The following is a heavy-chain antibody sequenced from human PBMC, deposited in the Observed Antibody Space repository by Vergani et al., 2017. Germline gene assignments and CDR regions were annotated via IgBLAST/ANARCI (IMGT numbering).Heavy chain of an antibody. V-gene: IGHV1-69*14. CDR2: IIPIFGTA. Sequence: QVQLEQSGAEVKKPGSSVTVSCRASGGTFSSYAISWVRQAPGQGLEWMGGIIPIFGTAIYAQKFQGRVTMTEDTSTDTAYMELSSLRSEDTAVYYCATPRLRCSYYYYYGMDVWGQGTTVTVSS. CDR3: ATPRLRCSYYYYYGMDV. J-gene: IGHJ6*02. D-gene: IGHD5-12*01. CDR1: GGTFSSYA.